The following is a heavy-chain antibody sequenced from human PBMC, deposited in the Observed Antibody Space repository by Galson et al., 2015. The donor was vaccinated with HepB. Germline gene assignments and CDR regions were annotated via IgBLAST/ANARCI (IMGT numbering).Heavy chain of an antibody. J-gene: IGHJ4*02. CDR2: ISYDGSNK. CDR3: AKDREYDILTGYYTHAECLDY. Sequence: SLRLSCAASGFTFSSYGMHWVRQAPGKGLEWVAVISYDGSNKYYADSVKGRFTISRDNSKNTLYLQMNSLRAEDTAVYYCAKDREYDILTGYYTHAECLDYWGQGTLVTVSS. V-gene: IGHV3-30*18. CDR1: GFTFSSYG. D-gene: IGHD3-9*01.